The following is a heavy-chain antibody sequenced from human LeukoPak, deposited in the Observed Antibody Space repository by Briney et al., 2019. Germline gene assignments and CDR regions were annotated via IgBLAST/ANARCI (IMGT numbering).Heavy chain of an antibody. CDR1: GGSISSYY. CDR2: IYYSGST. V-gene: IGHV4-59*01. J-gene: IGHJ4*02. CDR3: ARDNSSDSISPFFDY. Sequence: PSETLSLTCTVSGGSISSYYWSWIRQPPGKGLEWIGYIYYSGSTNYNPSLKSRVTISVDTSKNQFSLKLSSVTAADTAVYYCARDNSSDSISPFFDYWGQGTLVTVSP. D-gene: IGHD3-22*01.